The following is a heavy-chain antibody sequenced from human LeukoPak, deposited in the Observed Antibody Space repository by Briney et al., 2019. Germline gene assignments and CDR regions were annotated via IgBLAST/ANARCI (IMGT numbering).Heavy chain of an antibody. D-gene: IGHD6-19*01. CDR3: ARGSGGSGWYNHYYYYYYMDV. J-gene: IGHJ6*03. V-gene: IGHV4-34*01. Sequence: SETLSLTCAVYGGSFSGYYWSWIRQPPGKGLEWIGEINHSGSTNYNPSLKSRVTISVDTSKNQFSLKLSSVTAADTAVYYCARGSGGSGWYNHYYYYYYMDVWGKGTTVTVSS. CDR1: GGSFSGYY. CDR2: INHSGST.